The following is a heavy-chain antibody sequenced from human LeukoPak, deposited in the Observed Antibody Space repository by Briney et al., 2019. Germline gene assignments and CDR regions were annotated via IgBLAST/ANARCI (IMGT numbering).Heavy chain of an antibody. J-gene: IGHJ6*03. CDR3: ARGRVSSSSWQSVYYYYLYMDV. Sequence: SETLSLTCTVSGGSISSSSYYWGWIRQPPGKGLEWIGSIHYSGSTNYNPSLKSRVTISVDTSKNQFSLKLNSVTAADTAVYYCARGRVSSSSWQSVYYYYLYMDVWGKGSTVTVSS. V-gene: IGHV4-39*07. D-gene: IGHD6-13*01. CDR1: GGSISSSSYY. CDR2: IHYSGST.